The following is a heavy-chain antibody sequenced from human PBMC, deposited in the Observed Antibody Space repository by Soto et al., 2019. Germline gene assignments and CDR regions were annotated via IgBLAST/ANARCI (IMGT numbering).Heavy chain of an antibody. CDR3: ARHIREDIVVVPAPPGYFDY. J-gene: IGHJ4*02. Sequence: QLQLQESGPGLVKPSETLSLTCTVSGGSISSSSYYWGWIRQPPGKGLEWIGSIYYSGSTYYNPSLKSRVTISVDTSKNQFSLKLSSVTAADTAVYYCARHIREDIVVVPAPPGYFDYWGQGTLVTVSS. V-gene: IGHV4-39*01. CDR1: GGSISSSSYY. D-gene: IGHD2-2*01. CDR2: IYYSGST.